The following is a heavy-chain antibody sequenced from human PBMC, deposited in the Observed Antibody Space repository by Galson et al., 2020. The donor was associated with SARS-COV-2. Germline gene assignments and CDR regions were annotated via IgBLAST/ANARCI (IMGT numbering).Heavy chain of an antibody. V-gene: IGHV3-23*01. CDR2: ISGSGSGT. D-gene: IGHD3-3*01. Sequence: GGSLRLSCAASGFTFSNYAMSWVRQAPGRGLEWVSTISGSGSGTYYADSVKGRFATSRDNNKNTLYLQMNSLRADDTAVDYGAKVPDYGFCSGYFKGWFDSWGQGTLVTVSS. CDR3: AKVPDYGFCSGYFKGWFDS. J-gene: IGHJ5*01. CDR1: GFTFSNYA.